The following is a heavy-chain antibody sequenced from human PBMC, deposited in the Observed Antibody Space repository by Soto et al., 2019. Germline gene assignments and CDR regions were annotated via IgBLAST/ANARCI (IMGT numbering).Heavy chain of an antibody. CDR1: GGTFSPYT. Sequence: QVQLEQSGAEVKKPGSSVKVSCKASGGTFSPYTINWLRQAPGQGLEWMGRIIPFLGVTNDAQKFQARVMITADKSTTTAYMELSGLRFEDTAVYYCARDWKSTVSTWSFGAFWGRGTLVTVS. D-gene: IGHD3-10*01. CDR3: ARDWKSTVSTWSFGAF. V-gene: IGHV1-69*08. J-gene: IGHJ4*02. CDR2: IIPFLGVT.